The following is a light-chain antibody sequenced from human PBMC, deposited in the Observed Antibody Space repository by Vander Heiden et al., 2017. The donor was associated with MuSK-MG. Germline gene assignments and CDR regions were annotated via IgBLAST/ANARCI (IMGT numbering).Light chain of an antibody. CDR3: QQTVNTPWT. Sequence: DIQMTQSPSSLSASVGDRVTITCRASLSINTYVNWYQQKPGKAPKLLIFTASTLQSGVPSRFNGSVSGTDFTLTISRLQPEDFATYYCQQTVNTPWTFGQGTKVEIK. CDR1: LSINTY. J-gene: IGKJ1*01. V-gene: IGKV1-39*01. CDR2: TAS.